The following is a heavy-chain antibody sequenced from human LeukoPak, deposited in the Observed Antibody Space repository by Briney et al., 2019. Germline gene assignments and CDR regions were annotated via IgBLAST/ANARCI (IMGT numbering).Heavy chain of an antibody. D-gene: IGHD1-26*01. V-gene: IGHV3-21*06. CDR1: EFTFSRYG. Sequence: PGGSLRLSCAASEFTFSRYGMKCVRQPPGKGLEWVSSISWSSTYIYYAESVKGRFTITRDNAKNSLFLQMNTLRAEDTAVYYCASGSYSFDFWGQGALVTVSS. J-gene: IGHJ4*02. CDR2: ISWSSTYI. CDR3: ASGSYSFDF.